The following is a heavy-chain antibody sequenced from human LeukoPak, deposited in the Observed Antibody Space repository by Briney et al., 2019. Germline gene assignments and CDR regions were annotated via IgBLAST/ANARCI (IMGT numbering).Heavy chain of an antibody. CDR3: ARSVEVATIRPLGY. J-gene: IGHJ4*02. V-gene: IGHV4-34*01. Sequence: KPSETLSLTCAVYGGSFSGYYWSWIRQPPGKGLEWIGEINHSGSTNYNPSPKSRVTISVDTSKNQFSLKLSSVTAADTAVYYCARSVEVATIRPLGYWGQGTLVTVSS. CDR2: INHSGST. CDR1: GGSFSGYY. D-gene: IGHD5-24*01.